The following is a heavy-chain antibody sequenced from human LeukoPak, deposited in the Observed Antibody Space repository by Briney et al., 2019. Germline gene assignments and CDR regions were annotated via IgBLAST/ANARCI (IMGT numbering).Heavy chain of an antibody. CDR3: ARDVVGANYYYYYMDV. CDR2: IYYSGST. CDR1: GGSISSSSYY. J-gene: IGHJ6*03. V-gene: IGHV4-39*02. D-gene: IGHD1-26*01. Sequence: SETLSLTCTVSGGSISSSSYYWGWIRQPPGKGLEWIGSIYYSGSTYYNPSLKSRVTISVDTSKNQFSLKLSSVTAADTAVYYCARDVVGANYYYYYMDVWGKGTTVTVSS.